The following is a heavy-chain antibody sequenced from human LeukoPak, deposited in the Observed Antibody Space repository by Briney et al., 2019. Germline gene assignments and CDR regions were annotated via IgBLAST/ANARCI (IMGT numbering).Heavy chain of an antibody. CDR1: GFTFSKYW. D-gene: IGHD6-19*01. CDR2: INTDGTVT. Sequence: GGSLSLSCAASGFTFSKYWMLWVRQAPGKGLESVSRINTDGTVTTYAASAKGRFTVSRDNADNTMFLQMNSVRDEDTAVYYCATKQWLAPPPDSWGQGTPVTVSS. J-gene: IGHJ4*02. CDR3: ATKQWLAPPPDS. V-gene: IGHV3-74*01.